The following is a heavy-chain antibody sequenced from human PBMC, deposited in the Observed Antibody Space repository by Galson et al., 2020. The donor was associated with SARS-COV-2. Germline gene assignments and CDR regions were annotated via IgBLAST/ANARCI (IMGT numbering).Heavy chain of an antibody. V-gene: IGHV4-61*02. J-gene: IGHJ1*01. D-gene: IGHD1-7*01. CDR3: AGGGRWDYFVYR. CDR2: NYTGVNT. Sequence: SETLSLTCTVSGGSISSGSYYWSWIRQPAGKGLEWIGRNYTGVNTNYNPSLKSRVTISVDTSKNQFSLKLSSVTAADTAVYYSAGGGRWDYFVYRWGQGTLVAVSA. CDR1: GGSISSGSYY.